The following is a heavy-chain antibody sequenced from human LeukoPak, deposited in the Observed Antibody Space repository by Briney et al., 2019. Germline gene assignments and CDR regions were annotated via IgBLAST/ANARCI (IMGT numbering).Heavy chain of an antibody. CDR3: ARASSDDTAMATPVAY. J-gene: IGHJ4*02. D-gene: IGHD5-18*01. Sequence: VASVKVSCKASGGTFSNYAINWVRQAPGQGLEWMGGITPIFGTANYVQKFQSRVTITADKSTSTAYMELSRLRSEDTAIYYCARASSDDTAMATPVAYWGQGTLVTVSS. CDR1: GGTFSNYA. V-gene: IGHV1-69*06. CDR2: ITPIFGTA.